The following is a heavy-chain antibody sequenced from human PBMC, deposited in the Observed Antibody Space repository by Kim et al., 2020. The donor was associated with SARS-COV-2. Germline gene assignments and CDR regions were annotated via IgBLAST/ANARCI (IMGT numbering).Heavy chain of an antibody. D-gene: IGHD6-19*01. J-gene: IGHJ4*02. V-gene: IGHV3-53*01. CDR2: IYSGGST. Sequence: GGSLRLSCAASGFTVSSNYMSWVRQAPGKGLEWVSVIYSGGSTYYADSVKGRFTISRDNSKNTLYLQMNSLRAEDTAVYYCARAAMFGYSSGWNTGSGEYYFDYWGQGTLVTVSS. CDR3: ARAAMFGYSSGWNTGSGEYYFDY. CDR1: GFTVSSNY.